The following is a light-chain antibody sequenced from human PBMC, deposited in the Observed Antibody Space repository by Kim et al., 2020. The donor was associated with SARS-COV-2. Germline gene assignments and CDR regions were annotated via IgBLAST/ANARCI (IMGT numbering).Light chain of an antibody. V-gene: IGLV1-44*01. CDR1: SSNIGSNT. CDR3: AAWDDSLNGVV. Sequence: QAVVTQPPSASGTPGQRVTISCSGSSSNIGSNTVNWYQQLPGTAPKHLIYSNNQRPSGVPDRFSGSKSGTSASLAISGLQSEDEADYYCAAWDDSLNGVVFGGGTQLTVL. J-gene: IGLJ2*01. CDR2: SNN.